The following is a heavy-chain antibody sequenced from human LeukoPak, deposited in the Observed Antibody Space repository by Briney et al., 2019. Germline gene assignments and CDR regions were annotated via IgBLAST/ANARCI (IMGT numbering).Heavy chain of an antibody. D-gene: IGHD5-18*01. V-gene: IGHV4-34*01. CDR2: INHSGST. CDR3: ARGSQRGYSLSDAFDI. J-gene: IGHJ3*02. CDR1: GGSFSGYY. Sequence: SETPSLTCAVYGGSFSGYYWSWIRQPPGKGLEWIGEINHSGSTNYNPSLKSRVTISVDTSKNQFSLKLSSVTAADTAVYYCARGSQRGYSLSDAFDIWGQGTMVTVSS.